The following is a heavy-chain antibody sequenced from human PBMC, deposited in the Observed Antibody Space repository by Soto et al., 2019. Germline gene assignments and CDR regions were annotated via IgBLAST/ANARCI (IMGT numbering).Heavy chain of an antibody. D-gene: IGHD4-17*01. V-gene: IGHV3-33*01. CDR2: TWYDGSNK. CDR3: ARDDKDEYGADRGGFGC. J-gene: IGHJ4*02. Sequence: VQLVESGGGVVQPGTSLRLSCAASGFSFSIYGMHWVRQAPGEGLEWVAGTWYDGSNKYYADSVKGRFSISRDNSQNTLFLQMNGLRAEDTAVYYCARDDKDEYGADRGGFGCWGQGTLVTVSS. CDR1: GFSFSIYG.